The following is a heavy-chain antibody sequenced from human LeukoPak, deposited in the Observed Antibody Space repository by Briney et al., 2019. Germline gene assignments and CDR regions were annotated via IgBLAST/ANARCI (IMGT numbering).Heavy chain of an antibody. CDR3: AREVAVGGYYYYYYYMDV. J-gene: IGHJ6*03. V-gene: IGHV6-1*01. CDR2: TYYRSKWYN. D-gene: IGHD6-19*01. Sequence: SQTLSLTCAISGDSVSSNSAAWNWIRQSPSRGLEWLGSTYYRSKWYNDYAVSVKSRITINPDTSKNQFSLQLNSVTPEDTAVYYCAREVAVGGYYYYYYYMDVWGKGTTVTISS. CDR1: GDSVSSNSAA.